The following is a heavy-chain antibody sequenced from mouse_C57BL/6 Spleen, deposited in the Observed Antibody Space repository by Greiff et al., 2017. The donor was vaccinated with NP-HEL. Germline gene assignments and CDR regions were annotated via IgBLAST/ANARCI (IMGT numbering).Heavy chain of an antibody. Sequence: VQLQQPGAELVKPGASVKMSCKASGYTFTSYWITWVKQRPGQGLEWIGDISPGSGSTNYNEKFKSKATLTVDTSSSTAYMQLSSLTSEDSAVYYCARGTTVVAPNYWGQGTSVTVSS. CDR2: ISPGSGST. CDR3: ARGTTVVAPNY. CDR1: GYTFTSYW. J-gene: IGHJ4*01. V-gene: IGHV1-55*01. D-gene: IGHD1-1*01.